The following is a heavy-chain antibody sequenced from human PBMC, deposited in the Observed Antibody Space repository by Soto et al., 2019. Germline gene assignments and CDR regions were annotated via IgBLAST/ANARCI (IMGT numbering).Heavy chain of an antibody. D-gene: IGHD3-22*01. J-gene: IGHJ6*02. V-gene: IGHV1-18*01. CDR1: GYTLTSYG. CDR3: ARAGEVVITPKGMDV. CDR2: ISAYNGNT. Sequence: ASVKVSCKASGYTLTSYGISWVRQAPGQGLEWMGWISAYNGNTNYAQKLQGRVTMTTDTSTSTAYMELRSLRSDDTAVYYCARAGEVVITPKGMDVWGQGTTVTVSS.